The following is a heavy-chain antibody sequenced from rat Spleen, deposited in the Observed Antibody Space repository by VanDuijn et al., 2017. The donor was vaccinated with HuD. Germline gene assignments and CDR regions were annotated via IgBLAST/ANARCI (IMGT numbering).Heavy chain of an antibody. D-gene: IGHD1-12*02. CDR1: GYSITSSYR. CDR2: INSAGST. CDR3: ARAYYDGTYYDH. J-gene: IGHJ2*01. V-gene: IGHV3-3*01. Sequence: EVQLQESGPGLVKPSQSLSLTCSVTGYSITSSYRWNWIRKFPGNKLEWMGYINSAGSTNYNPSLKSRISITRDTSKNEFFLQVNSVTTEDTATYYCARAYYDGTYYDHWGQGVMVTVSS.